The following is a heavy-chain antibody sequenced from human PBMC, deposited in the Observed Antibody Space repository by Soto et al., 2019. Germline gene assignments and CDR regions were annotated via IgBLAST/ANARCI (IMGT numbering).Heavy chain of an antibody. V-gene: IGHV3-7*01. CDR1: GFTFSSYW. CDR2: IKQDGSEK. Sequence: PVGSLRLSCAASGFTFSSYWMSWVRQAPGKGLEWVANIKQDGSEKYYVDSVKGRFTISRDNAKNSLYLQMNSLRAEDTAVYYCARVYLSYYYGSGSYYFDYWGQGTLVTVSS. CDR3: ARVYLSYYYGSGSYYFDY. D-gene: IGHD3-10*01. J-gene: IGHJ4*02.